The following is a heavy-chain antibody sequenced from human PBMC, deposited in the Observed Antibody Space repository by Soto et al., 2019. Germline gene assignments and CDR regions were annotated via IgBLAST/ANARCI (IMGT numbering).Heavy chain of an antibody. CDR2: MNPNSGNI. CDR1: GYTFTSYD. CDR3: ARRARVTIFGVVISHPDY. D-gene: IGHD3-3*01. V-gene: IGHV1-8*01. J-gene: IGHJ4*02. Sequence: QVQLVQSGAEVKKPGASVKVSCKASGYTFTSYDINWVRQATGQGLEWMGWMNPNSGNIGYAQKFQGRVTMTRNTSISTAYMELSSLRSEDTAVYYCARRARVTIFGVVISHPDYWGQGTLVTVSS.